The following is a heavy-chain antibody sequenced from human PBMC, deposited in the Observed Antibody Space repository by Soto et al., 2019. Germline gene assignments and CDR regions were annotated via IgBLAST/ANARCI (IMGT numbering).Heavy chain of an antibody. CDR2: VFYGGT. Sequence: LSLTCSVSGRSMSSNYWSWIRQSPDKGLEWLGYVFYGGTDYNPSLGGRVSMSVETSKSQFSLTVTSVTVADTAVYYCASYRGDLYFESWGPGILVTVSS. CDR3: ASYRGDLYFES. D-gene: IGHD3-16*01. J-gene: IGHJ4*02. V-gene: IGHV4-59*01. CDR1: GRSMSSNY.